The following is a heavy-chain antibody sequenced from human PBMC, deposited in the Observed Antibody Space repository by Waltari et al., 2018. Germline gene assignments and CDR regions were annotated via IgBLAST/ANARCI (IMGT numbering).Heavy chain of an antibody. J-gene: IGHJ3*02. CDR3: ARATMVQGVLDAFDI. Sequence: QLQLQESGPGLVKPSETLSLTCTVSGGSISSSSYYWGWIRQPPGKGLEWIGSIYYSGSTYYNPSLKSRVTISVDTSKNQFSLKLSSVTAADTAVYYCARATMVQGVLDAFDIWGQGTMVTVSS. CDR1: GGSISSSSYY. D-gene: IGHD3-10*01. V-gene: IGHV4-39*07. CDR2: IYYSGST.